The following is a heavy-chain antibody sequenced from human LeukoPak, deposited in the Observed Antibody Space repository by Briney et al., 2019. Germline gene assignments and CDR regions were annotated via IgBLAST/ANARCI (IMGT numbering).Heavy chain of an antibody. CDR1: GYSFTSYW. Sequence: GESLKISCKGSGYSFTSYWIGWVRQMPGKGLEWMGIIYPGDSDTRYSPSFQGQVTISADKSISTTYLQWSSLKAPDTAMYYCARRRYCSGGSCPYSFDYWGQGTLVTVSS. D-gene: IGHD2-15*01. CDR2: IYPGDSDT. J-gene: IGHJ4*02. CDR3: ARRRYCSGGSCPYSFDY. V-gene: IGHV5-51*01.